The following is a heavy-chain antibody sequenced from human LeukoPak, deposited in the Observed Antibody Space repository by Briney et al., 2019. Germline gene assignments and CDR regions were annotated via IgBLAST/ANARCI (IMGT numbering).Heavy chain of an antibody. V-gene: IGHV4-30-2*01. CDR1: GGSISSGGYS. D-gene: IGHD2-2*01. CDR2: IYHSGST. Sequence: SETLSLTCAVSGGSISSGGYSWSWVRQPPGKGLEWIGYIYHSGSTYYNPSLKSRVTISVDRSKNQFSLKLNSVTAADTAVYYCARGGYCSSTSCYFDYWGQGTLVTVSS. CDR3: ARGGYCSSTSCYFDY. J-gene: IGHJ4*02.